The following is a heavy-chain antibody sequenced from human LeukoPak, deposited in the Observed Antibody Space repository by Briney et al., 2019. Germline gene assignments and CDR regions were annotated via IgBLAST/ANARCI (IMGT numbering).Heavy chain of an antibody. CDR2: ISGSGAST. D-gene: IGHD1/OR15-1a*01. Sequence: GGSLRLSCLTSGFTLSTNAMSWVRQAPGKGLEWISGISGSGASTYYADSVKGRFTISRDNAMNSLCLQMNSLKAEDTAVYYCARTDRTNNGPREWGQGTLVTVSS. CDR1: GFTLSTNA. V-gene: IGHV3-23*01. CDR3: ARTDRTNNGPRE. J-gene: IGHJ4*02.